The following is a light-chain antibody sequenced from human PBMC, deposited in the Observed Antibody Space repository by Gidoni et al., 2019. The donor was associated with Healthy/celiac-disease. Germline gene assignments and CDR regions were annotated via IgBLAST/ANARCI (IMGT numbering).Light chain of an antibody. CDR1: QSLLHSNGYNY. CDR3: MQALQTPT. CDR2: LGS. Sequence: DIVMTQSPLSLPVTPGEPASISCRSSQSLLHSNGYNYLDWYPQNPGQSPQLLIYLGSNRASGVPDRFSGSGSGTDFTLKISRVEAEDVGVYYCMQALQTPTFGQGTKLEIK. J-gene: IGKJ2*01. V-gene: IGKV2-28*01.